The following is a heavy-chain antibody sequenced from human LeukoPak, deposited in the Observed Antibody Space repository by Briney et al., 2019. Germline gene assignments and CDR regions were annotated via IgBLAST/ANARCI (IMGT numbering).Heavy chain of an antibody. J-gene: IGHJ6*04. CDR2: ISSSSSYI. CDR3: ARDRVVAGYYYGMDV. CDR1: GFTFSS. D-gene: IGHD3-10*01. Sequence: GGSLRLSCAASGFTFSSLNWVRPAPGKGLEWVSSISSSSSYIYYADSVKGGFTISRDNAKNSLYLQMNSLRAEATAVYYCARDRVVAGYYYGMDVWGKGTTVTASS. V-gene: IGHV3-21*01.